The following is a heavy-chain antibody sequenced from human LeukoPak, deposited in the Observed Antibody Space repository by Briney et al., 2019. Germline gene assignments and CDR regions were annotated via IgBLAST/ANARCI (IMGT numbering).Heavy chain of an antibody. Sequence: SETLSLTCTVSGGSISSYYWSWLRQPPGKGLEWIGYTYYSGCTNYNPSLKSRVTISVDTSKNQFSLKLSSVPAADTAVYYCARLYSSWFPLYWGQGTLVTVSS. V-gene: IGHV4-59*08. CDR3: ARLYSSWFPLY. D-gene: IGHD6-13*01. J-gene: IGHJ4*02. CDR1: GGSISSYY. CDR2: TYYSGCT.